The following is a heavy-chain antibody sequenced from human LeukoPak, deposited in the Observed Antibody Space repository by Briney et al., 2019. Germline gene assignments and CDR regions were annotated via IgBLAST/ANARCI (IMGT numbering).Heavy chain of an antibody. Sequence: GASVKVSCKASGYTFIDYYFNWVRQAPGQGPEWMGRINVKSGATDYAQKFQGRVTVTRDTSISTAYMELSSLRSGDTAVYYCARVGRESSTGWLDYWGQGTLVTVSS. CDR3: ARVGRESSTGWLDY. J-gene: IGHJ4*02. V-gene: IGHV1-2*06. D-gene: IGHD6-19*01. CDR1: GYTFIDYY. CDR2: INVKSGAT.